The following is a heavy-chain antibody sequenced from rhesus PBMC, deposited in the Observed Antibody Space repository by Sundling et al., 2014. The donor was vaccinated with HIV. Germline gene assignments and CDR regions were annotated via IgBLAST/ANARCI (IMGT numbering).Heavy chain of an antibody. CDR1: GGSISGGYY. D-gene: IGHD3-9*01. J-gene: IGHJ6*01. V-gene: IGHV4-143*01. CDR2: IFSSSAST. Sequence: VQLQESGPGLVKPSDTLSLTCTVSGGSISGGYYWTWIRQPPGKGLEWIGCIFSSSASTNYNPSFKSRVTISKDTSKNQFSLKLTSVTAADTAVYYCARQGYEDEYGYFYTGHHYGLDSWGQGVVVTVSS. CDR3: ARQGYEDEYGYFYTGHHYGLDS.